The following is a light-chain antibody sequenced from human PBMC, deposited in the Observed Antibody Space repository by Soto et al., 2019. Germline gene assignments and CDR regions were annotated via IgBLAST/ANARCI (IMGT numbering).Light chain of an antibody. CDR3: QQYNTDWT. CDR2: KAS. CDR1: QSISSW. J-gene: IGKJ1*01. Sequence: IQMTQSPSTLPASVGDRVTITCRASQSISSWLAWYQQKPGKAPKLLIYKASTLESGVPSRFSGSGSGTEFTLTISSLQPDDFATYYCQQYNTDWTFGQGTKVEIK. V-gene: IGKV1-5*03.